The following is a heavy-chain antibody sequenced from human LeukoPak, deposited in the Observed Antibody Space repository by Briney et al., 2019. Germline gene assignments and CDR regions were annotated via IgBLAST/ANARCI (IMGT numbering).Heavy chain of an antibody. CDR2: ISGSGSTI. D-gene: IGHD1-26*01. J-gene: IGHJ4*02. CDR3: ARAEWELPYR. Sequence: GGSLRLSCAASGFTFSDFYMTWIRQAPGKGLEWVSCISGSGSTIYYADSVKGRFTISRDNAKNSLYLQMNSLRAEDTAVYYCARAEWELPYRWGQGTLVTVSS. CDR1: GFTFSDFY. V-gene: IGHV3-11*01.